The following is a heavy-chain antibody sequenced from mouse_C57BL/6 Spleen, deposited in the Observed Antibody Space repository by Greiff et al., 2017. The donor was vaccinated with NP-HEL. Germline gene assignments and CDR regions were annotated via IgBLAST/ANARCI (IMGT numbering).Heavy chain of an antibody. Sequence: QVQLQQSGPELVKPGASVKISCKASGYAFSSSWMNWVKQRPGKGLEWIGRIYPGDGDTNYNGKFKGKATLTADKSSSTAYMQLSSLTSEDSAVYFCARGSKNAMDYWGQGTSVTVSS. J-gene: IGHJ4*01. V-gene: IGHV1-82*01. CDR1: GYAFSSSW. CDR2: IYPGDGDT. CDR3: ARGSKNAMDY. D-gene: IGHD2-5*01.